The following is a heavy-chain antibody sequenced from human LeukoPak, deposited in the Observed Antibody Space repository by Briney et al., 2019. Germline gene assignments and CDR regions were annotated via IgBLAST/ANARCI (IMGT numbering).Heavy chain of an antibody. V-gene: IGHV3-7*01. D-gene: IGHD6-13*01. CDR3: ARVRGSSSWYTNWFDP. Sequence: PGGSLRLSCAASGFTFSSYWMSWVRQAPGKGLEWVANIKQDGSEKYYVDSVKGRFTISRDNAKNTLYLQMNSLRAEDTAVYYCARVRGSSSWYTNWFDPWGQGTLVTVSS. J-gene: IGHJ5*02. CDR1: GFTFSSYW. CDR2: IKQDGSEK.